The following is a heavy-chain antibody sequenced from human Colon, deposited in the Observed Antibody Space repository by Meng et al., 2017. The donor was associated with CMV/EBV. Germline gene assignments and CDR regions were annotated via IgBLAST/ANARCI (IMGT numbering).Heavy chain of an antibody. CDR3: ARERVERLGQLCYAY. CDR2: IYDTGRT. J-gene: IGHJ4*02. V-gene: IGHV3-53*01. D-gene: IGHD3-10*01. Sequence: GESLKISCAASGFSVRNNYISWVRQAPGKGLEWVSVIYDTGRTYYTDSVKGRFTVSRDESKNTVFLQMNNLRAEDTAVYYCARERVERLGQLCYAYWGQGTLVTVSS. CDR1: GFSVRNNY.